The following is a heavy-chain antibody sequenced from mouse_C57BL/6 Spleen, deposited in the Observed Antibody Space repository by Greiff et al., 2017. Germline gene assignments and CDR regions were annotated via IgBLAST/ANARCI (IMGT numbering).Heavy chain of an antibody. J-gene: IGHJ4*01. Sequence: QVQLQQSGAELMKPGASVKLSCKATGYTFTGYWIEWVKQRPGHGLEWIGEILPGSGSTNYNEKFKGKATLTADTSSNTAYMQLSSLTTEDSAIYYCSRSYHEGYYAMDYWGQGTSVTVSS. V-gene: IGHV1-9*01. CDR3: SRSYHEGYYAMDY. D-gene: IGHD1-1*01. CDR2: ILPGSGST. CDR1: GYTFTGYW.